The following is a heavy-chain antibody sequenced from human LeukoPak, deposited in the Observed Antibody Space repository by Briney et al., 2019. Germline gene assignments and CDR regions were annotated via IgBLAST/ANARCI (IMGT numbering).Heavy chain of an antibody. CDR1: GGSISSGGYS. J-gene: IGHJ5*02. CDR3: ASMSQYYNWFDP. V-gene: IGHV4-30-4*07. CDR2: IYYSGST. Sequence: SETLSLTCAVSGGSISSGGYSWSWIRQPPGKGLEWIGYIYYSGSTYYNPSLKSRVTISLDTSKNQFSLKLSSVTAADTAVYYCASMSQYYNWFDPWGQGTLVTVSS. D-gene: IGHD2/OR15-2a*01.